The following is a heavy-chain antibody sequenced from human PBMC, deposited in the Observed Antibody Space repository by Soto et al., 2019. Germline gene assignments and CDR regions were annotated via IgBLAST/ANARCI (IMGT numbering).Heavy chain of an antibody. CDR2: ISGSGGST. V-gene: IGHV3-23*01. J-gene: IGHJ6*02. D-gene: IGHD1-20*01. CDR3: AKYKGLGGRTGYYYGMDV. CDR1: GFTFSSYA. Sequence: EVQLLESGGGLVQPGGSLRLSCAASGFTFSSYAMSWVRQAPGKGLEWVSAISGSGGSTYYADSVKGRFTISRDNSKNTLYLQMNSLRAEDTAVHYCAKYKGLGGRTGYYYGMDVWGQGTTVTVSS.